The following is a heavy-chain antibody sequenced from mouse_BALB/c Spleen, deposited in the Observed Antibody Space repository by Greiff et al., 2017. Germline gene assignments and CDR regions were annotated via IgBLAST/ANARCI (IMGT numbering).Heavy chain of an antibody. CDR2: ISSGGSYT. CDR1: GFTFSSYA. J-gene: IGHJ4*01. CDR3: ARGEVRRGGYYAMDY. Sequence: EVQGVESGGGLVKPGGSLKLSCAASGFTFSSYAMSWVRQSPEKRLEWVAEISSGGSYTYYPDTVTGRFTISRDNAKNNLYLQMSSLKSEDTAMYYCARGEVRRGGYYAMDYWGQGTSVTVSS. V-gene: IGHV5-9-4*01. D-gene: IGHD2-14*01.